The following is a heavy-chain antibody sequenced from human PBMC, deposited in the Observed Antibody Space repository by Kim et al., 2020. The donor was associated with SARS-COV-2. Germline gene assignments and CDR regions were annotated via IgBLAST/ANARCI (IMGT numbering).Heavy chain of an antibody. J-gene: IGHJ5*02. CDR3: ARGGYSSSWYGTRGWFDP. V-gene: IGHV4-34*01. D-gene: IGHD6-13*01. Sequence: LKSRVTISVDPSKNQFSLKLNSVTAEDTAVYYCARGGYSSSWYGTRGWFDPWGQGTLVTVSS.